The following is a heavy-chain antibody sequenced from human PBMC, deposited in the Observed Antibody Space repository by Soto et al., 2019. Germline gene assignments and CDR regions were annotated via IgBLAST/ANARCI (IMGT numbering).Heavy chain of an antibody. CDR2: ISGSGGST. J-gene: IGHJ4*02. CDR3: VCRPNYSSGPYYFDY. D-gene: IGHD6-19*01. V-gene: IGHV3-23*01. CDR1: GFTFSSYA. Sequence: GGSLRLSCAASGFTFSSYAMSWVRQAPGKGLEWVSAISGSGGSTYYADSVKGRFTISRDNSKNTLYLQMNSLRAEDTAVYYCVCRPNYSSGPYYFDYWGQGTLVTVSS.